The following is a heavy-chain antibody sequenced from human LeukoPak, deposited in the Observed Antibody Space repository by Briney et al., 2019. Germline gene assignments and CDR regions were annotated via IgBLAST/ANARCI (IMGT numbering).Heavy chain of an antibody. CDR2: VYPGDSRS. CDR1: GYSFATYW. V-gene: IGHV5-51*01. CDR3: VRHLSDITSCPNY. J-gene: IGHJ4*02. Sequence: GESLKISCKGSGYSFATYWIGWVRQMPGKGLEWMEIVYPGDSRSTYSPSFQGQVTISADKSISTAYLQWSSLKASDTAIYYCVRHLSDITSCPNYWGPGTLVTVAS. D-gene: IGHD2-2*01.